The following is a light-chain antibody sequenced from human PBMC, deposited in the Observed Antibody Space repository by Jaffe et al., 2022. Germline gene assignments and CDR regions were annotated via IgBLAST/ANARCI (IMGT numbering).Light chain of an antibody. J-gene: IGKJ2*01. V-gene: IGKV3-20*01. Sequence: IVLTQSPGTLSLSRGERATLSCRASQSIPSNSLAWYQQKQGQAPRLLIYGASNRAIGLPDRFTGSGSGTDFVLTISSLEPEDFAVYYCQQYGSPPRTFGPGTKLDI. CDR2: GAS. CDR3: QQYGSPPRT. CDR1: QSIPSNS.